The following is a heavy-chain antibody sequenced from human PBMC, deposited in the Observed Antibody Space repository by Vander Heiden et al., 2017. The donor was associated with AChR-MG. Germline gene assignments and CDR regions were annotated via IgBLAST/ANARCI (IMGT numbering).Heavy chain of an antibody. CDR2: IRGSGGST. J-gene: IGHJ4*02. CDR3: AIPDLRQRLLWFGSPGY. CDR1: GFTFSSYA. Sequence: EVQLLESGGGLVQPGGSLRLSCAASGFTFSSYAMSWVRQAPGKGLGWVSAIRGSGGSTYYADSVKGRFTISRDNSKNTLYLQMNSLRAEDTAVYYCAIPDLRQRLLWFGSPGYWGQGTLVTVSS. V-gene: IGHV3-23*01. D-gene: IGHD3-10*01.